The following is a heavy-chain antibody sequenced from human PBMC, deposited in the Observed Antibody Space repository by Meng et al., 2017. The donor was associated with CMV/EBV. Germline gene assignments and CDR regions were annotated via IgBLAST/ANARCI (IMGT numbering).Heavy chain of an antibody. Sequence: IPLKESGPTPVNPTQTLTLTCTFSGFSLSTIGVGVGWIRQPPGKALEWLALIYWDDDKRYSPSLKSRLTITKDTSKNQVVLTMTNMDPVDTATYYCARIAAAGRFDYWGQGTLVTASS. CDR2: IYWDDDK. V-gene: IGHV2-5*02. J-gene: IGHJ4*02. CDR1: GFSLSTIGVG. D-gene: IGHD6-13*01. CDR3: ARIAAAGRFDY.